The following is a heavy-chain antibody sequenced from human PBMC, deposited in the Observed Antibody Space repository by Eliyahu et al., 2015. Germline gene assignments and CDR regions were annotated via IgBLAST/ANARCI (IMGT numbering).Heavy chain of an antibody. Sequence: QVQLQESGPRLVMPSQTLSLTCTVSGDSISRGTYYWTWIRQPAGKGLEWMGRRYASGTTDYNPSLRSRVSISGDTSKNQFSLKVTSVTAADTAVYYCARGNSDWYGMIYFDYWGQGALVSVSA. J-gene: IGHJ4*02. CDR2: RYASGTT. CDR1: GDSISRGTYY. CDR3: ARGNSDWYGMIYFDY. V-gene: IGHV4-61*02. D-gene: IGHD3-9*01.